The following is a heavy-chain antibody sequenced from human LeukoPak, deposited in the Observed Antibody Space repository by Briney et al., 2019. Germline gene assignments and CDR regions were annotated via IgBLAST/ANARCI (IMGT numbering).Heavy chain of an antibody. CDR3: AREAQQQLAFDY. CDR1: GYTFTSYG. V-gene: IGHV1-18*01. J-gene: IGHJ4*02. D-gene: IGHD6-13*01. CDR2: ISAYNGNT. Sequence: ASVKVSCKASGYTFTSYGISWVRQAPGQGLEWMGWISAYNGNTNYAQKLQGRVTTTTDTSTSTAYMELRSLRSDDTAVYYCAREAQQQLAFDYWGQGTLVTVSS.